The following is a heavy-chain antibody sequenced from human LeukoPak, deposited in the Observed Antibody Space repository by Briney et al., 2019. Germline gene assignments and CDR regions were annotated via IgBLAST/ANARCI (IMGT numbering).Heavy chain of an antibody. V-gene: IGHV4-39*01. Sequence: SETRSLTCTVSGGSISSSSDYWGWIRQPPGKGLEGIGSIYYSGSTYYNPSLKSRVTISVDTSKNQFSLKLSSVTAADTAVYYCARHVVGATNFDYWGQATLVTVSS. CDR1: GGSISSSSDY. CDR2: IYYSGST. J-gene: IGHJ4*02. CDR3: ARHVVGATNFDY. D-gene: IGHD1-26*01.